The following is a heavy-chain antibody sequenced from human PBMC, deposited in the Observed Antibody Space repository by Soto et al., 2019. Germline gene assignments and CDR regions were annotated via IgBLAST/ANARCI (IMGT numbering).Heavy chain of an antibody. CDR3: ARDVAMGLEWLFSEINGGFDL. CDR2: ISSSSSYI. Sequence: LAWTASGLSLRRDSRYWGRPAQEKGLEWVSSISSSSSYIYYADSVKGRFTISRDNAKNSLYLQMNSLRAEDTAVYYCARDVAMGLEWLFSEINGGFDLWGQGTSVTGSS. CDR1: GLSLRRDS. J-gene: IGHJ5*02. D-gene: IGHD3-3*01. V-gene: IGHV3-21*01.